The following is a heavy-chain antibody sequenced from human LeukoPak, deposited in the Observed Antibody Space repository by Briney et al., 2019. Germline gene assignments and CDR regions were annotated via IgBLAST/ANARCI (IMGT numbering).Heavy chain of an antibody. V-gene: IGHV1-24*01. CDR1: GYTLTELS. CDR2: FDPEDGET. D-gene: IGHD3-16*02. CDR3: ATGSLRLGEFSLGY. J-gene: IGHJ4*02. Sequence: GASVKVSCKVSGYTLTELSMHWVRQAPGKGLEWMGGFDPEDGETVYAQRIQGRVTMTEDTSTDTAYMELSSLRSEDTAVYYCATGSLRLGEFSLGYWGQGTLVTVSS.